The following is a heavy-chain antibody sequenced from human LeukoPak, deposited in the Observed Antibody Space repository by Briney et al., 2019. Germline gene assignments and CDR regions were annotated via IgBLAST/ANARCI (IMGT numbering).Heavy chain of an antibody. CDR1: GGSISSSSYY. Sequence: SETLSLTCTVSGGSISSSSYYWGWIRQPPGKGLEWIGSIYYSGSTYYNPSLKSRVTISVDTSKNQFSLKLSSVTAADTAVYYCARGPYYDILTGYFPFDYWGQGTLVTVSS. CDR2: IYYSGST. D-gene: IGHD3-9*01. J-gene: IGHJ4*02. V-gene: IGHV4-39*07. CDR3: ARGPYYDILTGYFPFDY.